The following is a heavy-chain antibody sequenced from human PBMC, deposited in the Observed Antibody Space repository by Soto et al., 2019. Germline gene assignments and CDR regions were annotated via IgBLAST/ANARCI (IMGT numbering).Heavy chain of an antibody. J-gene: IGHJ6*02. CDR3: ARAMNQGYCSGGSCYVYYYGMDV. V-gene: IGHV1-46*01. Sequence: QVQLVQFGAEVKKPGDSLKVSSKASGYTFTSYYMHWVRQAPGQGLEWMGIINPSGGSTSYAQKFQGRVTMTRDTSTSTVYMELSSLRSEDTAVYYCARAMNQGYCSGGSCYVYYYGMDVWGQGTTVTVSS. CDR1: GYTFTSYY. CDR2: INPSGGST. D-gene: IGHD2-15*01.